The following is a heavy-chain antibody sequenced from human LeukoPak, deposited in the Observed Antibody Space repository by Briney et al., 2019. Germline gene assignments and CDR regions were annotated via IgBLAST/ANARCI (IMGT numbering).Heavy chain of an antibody. V-gene: IGHV4-59*08. CDR2: VSYSGNT. CDR1: GGSIGGYY. Sequence: PSETLSLTCAVSGGSIGGYYWSWIRQPPGKGLEWIGYVSYSGNTKFNPSLKSRVTISIDTSKNQFSVILTSVTAADTAVYFCARVNYASGGYSSWFDPWGRGTLVTVSS. CDR3: ARVNYASGGYSSWFDP. J-gene: IGHJ5*02. D-gene: IGHD3-10*01.